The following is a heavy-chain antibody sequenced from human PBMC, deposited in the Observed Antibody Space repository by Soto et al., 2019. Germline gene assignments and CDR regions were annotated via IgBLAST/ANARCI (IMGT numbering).Heavy chain of an antibody. V-gene: IGHV1-3*01. CDR3: XXXXXXYXYFDL. Sequence: QVQLVQSGAEVKKPGASVKVSCKASGYTFTSYAMHWVRQAPGQRLEWMGWINAGNGNTKYSQKFQGRVTITRDTXXXXXXXXXXXXXXXXXXXXXXXXXXXXYXYFDLWGRGTLVTVSS. J-gene: IGHJ2*01. CDR1: GYTFTSYA. CDR2: INAGNGNT.